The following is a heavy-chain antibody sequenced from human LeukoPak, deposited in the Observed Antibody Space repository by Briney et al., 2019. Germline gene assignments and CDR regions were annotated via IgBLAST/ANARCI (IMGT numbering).Heavy chain of an antibody. CDR2: ISSSGSYI. J-gene: IGHJ6*03. D-gene: IGHD2-2*01. CDR1: GLTLCSYS. Sequence: PRGSLTPSWSASGLTLCSYSMHEIRQPARKGVHRVASISSSGSYIYYASLVKGRFTISRNNAKNSLYLQMNSLRAEDTAVYYCTRWQYQLPAYMDVWGKGTTVTVSS. V-gene: IGHV3-21*01. CDR3: TRWQYQLPAYMDV.